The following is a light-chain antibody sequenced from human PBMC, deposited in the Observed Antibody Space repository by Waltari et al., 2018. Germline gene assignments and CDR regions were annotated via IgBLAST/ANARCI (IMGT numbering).Light chain of an antibody. CDR1: DSDVGAYDF. J-gene: IGLJ1*01. CDR3: SSYTTSSAPGV. Sequence: QSALTQPASVSGSPGQSITISCSGTDSDVGAYDFFPLYQQHPGKAPPPIIYEVSNRPSGISNRFSASKSGNTASLTISGLQAEDEADYYCSSYTTSSAPGVFGTGTRVTVL. CDR2: EVS. V-gene: IGLV2-14*01.